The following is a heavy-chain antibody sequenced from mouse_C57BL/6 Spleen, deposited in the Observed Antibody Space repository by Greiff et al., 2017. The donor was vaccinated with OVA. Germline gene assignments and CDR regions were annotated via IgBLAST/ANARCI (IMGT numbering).Heavy chain of an antibody. J-gene: IGHJ4*01. CDR2: IYPNSGTT. CDR3: AKHGYYYAMDY. Sequence: VHVTQSGPELVTPGASVKISCKASGYSFPDYNMNWVKQSNGKSLEWIGVIYPNSGTTSYNQKFKGKATLTVDQSSSTAYMQLNSLTSEDSAVYYCAKHGYYYAMDYWGQGTSVTVSS. D-gene: IGHD2-2*01. V-gene: IGHV1-39*01. CDR1: GYSFPDYN.